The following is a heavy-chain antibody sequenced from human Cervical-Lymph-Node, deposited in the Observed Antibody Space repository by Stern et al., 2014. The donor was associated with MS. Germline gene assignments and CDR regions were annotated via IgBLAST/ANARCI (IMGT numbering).Heavy chain of an antibody. CDR2: ISYDGRDK. V-gene: IGHV3-30*04. D-gene: IGHD1-26*01. Sequence: MQLVESGGGVVQPGRSLRLSCAASGFVFRRYALHWVRPAPGKGLAWVAFISYDGRDKYYTDSVKGRFTVSRDNSNNTVDLEMNSLRLEDTAVYYCAKGGSGSYLDWGQGSLVTVSS. CDR1: GFVFRRYA. CDR3: AKGGSGSYLD. J-gene: IGHJ4*02.